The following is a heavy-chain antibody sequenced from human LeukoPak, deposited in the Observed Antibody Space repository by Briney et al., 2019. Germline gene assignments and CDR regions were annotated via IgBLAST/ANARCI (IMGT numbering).Heavy chain of an antibody. CDR3: ASDVAYKFDY. J-gene: IGHJ4*02. CDR2: ISSDGTVT. Sequence: PGGSLRLSCSASGFPFSRDSMHWVRHSPGKGLVWLSRISSDGTVTNYADSVKGRFTISRDNAKSTLYLHMNNLRDEDTAVYYCASDVAYKFDYWGQGTLVIFSS. CDR1: GFPFSRDS. D-gene: IGHD1-1*01. V-gene: IGHV3-74*01.